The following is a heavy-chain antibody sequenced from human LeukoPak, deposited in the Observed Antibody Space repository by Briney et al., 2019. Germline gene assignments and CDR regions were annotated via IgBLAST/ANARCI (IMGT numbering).Heavy chain of an antibody. J-gene: IGHJ4*02. D-gene: IGHD3-22*01. CDR3: ARESESYDSSGSTFKY. Sequence: GGSLRLSCAASGFTFSSYGMHWVRQAPGKGLVWVAFIRYDGSNKYYADSVKGRFTIFRDNSKNTLHLQMNSLRAEDTAVYYCARESESYDSSGSTFKYWGQGTLVTVSS. CDR2: IRYDGSNK. CDR1: GFTFSSYG. V-gene: IGHV3-30*02.